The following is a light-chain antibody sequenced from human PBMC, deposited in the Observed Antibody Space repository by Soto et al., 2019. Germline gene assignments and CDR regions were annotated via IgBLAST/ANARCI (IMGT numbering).Light chain of an antibody. CDR1: QSVNLN. Sequence: EIMMTQSPGTLSVSPGEGATLSCTASQSVNLNLAWYQQKPGQPPRLLLYGASTRATGIPVRFSGSGSGTDFTLTISNLEPEDFAVYYCQQHSHWPPWTFGQGTRVEIQ. J-gene: IGKJ1*01. CDR3: QQHSHWPPWT. V-gene: IGKV3-15*01. CDR2: GAS.